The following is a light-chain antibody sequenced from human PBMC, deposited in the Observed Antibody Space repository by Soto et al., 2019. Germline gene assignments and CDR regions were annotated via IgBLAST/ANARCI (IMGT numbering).Light chain of an antibody. J-gene: IGKJ1*01. Sequence: DIVLTQSPDSLAVSLGEMATINCKSSHNILYSSDNKNYLSWYQQRPGQPPKLLFYWASTQESGVPDRFSGSGSATHFTLTITDLQDDDVAVYYCQQYYSSPPTFGQGTKVEIK. CDR1: HNILYSSDNKNY. V-gene: IGKV4-1*01. CDR2: WAS. CDR3: QQYYSSPPT.